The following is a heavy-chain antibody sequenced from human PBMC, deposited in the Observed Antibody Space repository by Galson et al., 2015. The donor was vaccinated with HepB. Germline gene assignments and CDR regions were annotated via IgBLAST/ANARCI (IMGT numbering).Heavy chain of an antibody. D-gene: IGHD3-22*01. J-gene: IGHJ3*02. V-gene: IGHV1-46*01. CDR3: VRDLIEVVPNENRISQNAFDI. CDR2: INPTDGDT. Sequence: SCKASGYTFSSFYTHWVRQAPGQGLEWMGIINPTDGDTSYARKFEGRVTMTWDTSTSTVYMYLSSLRFEDTAVYYCVRDLIEVVPNENRISQNAFDIWGQGTMVTVSS. CDR1: GYTFSSFY.